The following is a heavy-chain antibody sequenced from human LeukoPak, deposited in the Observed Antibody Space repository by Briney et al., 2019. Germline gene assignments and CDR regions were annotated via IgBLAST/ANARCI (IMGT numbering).Heavy chain of an antibody. Sequence: SETLSLTCAVYGGSFSGYYWSWIRQPPGKGLEWIGEINHSGSTNYNPSLKSRVTISVDTSKNQFSLKLSSVTAAETAVYYCARGELLGYCSSTSCYALGFDPWGQGTLVTVSS. CDR1: GGSFSGYY. CDR3: ARGELLGYCSSTSCYALGFDP. V-gene: IGHV4-34*01. J-gene: IGHJ5*02. CDR2: INHSGST. D-gene: IGHD2-2*01.